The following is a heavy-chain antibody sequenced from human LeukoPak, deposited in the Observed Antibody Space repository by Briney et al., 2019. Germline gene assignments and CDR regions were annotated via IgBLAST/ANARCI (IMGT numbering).Heavy chain of an antibody. CDR3: ARHRYTSSSSYFDF. CDR2: IYSSGST. CDR1: SGSISGYY. J-gene: IGHJ4*02. Sequence: SETLSLTCTVSSGSISGYYWTWIRQPPGKGLEWIGYIYSSGSTNYNPSLKSRVTISVDTSKNQFSLRLSSVTAADTAVYYCARHRYTSSSSYFDFWGQGTLVTVSS. D-gene: IGHD6-6*01. V-gene: IGHV4-59*08.